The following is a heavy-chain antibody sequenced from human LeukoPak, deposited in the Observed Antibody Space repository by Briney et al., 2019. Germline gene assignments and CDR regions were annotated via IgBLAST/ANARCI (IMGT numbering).Heavy chain of an antibody. D-gene: IGHD6-19*01. Sequence: SETLSLTCAVYGGSFSGYYWSWIRQPPGKGLEWIGEINHSGSTNYNPSLKSRVTISVDTSKNQFSLKLSSVTAADTAVYYCAREAGYSSGWCGGYHYYYMDVWGKGTTVTVSS. J-gene: IGHJ6*03. V-gene: IGHV4-34*01. CDR2: INHSGST. CDR3: AREAGYSSGWCGGYHYYYMDV. CDR1: GGSFSGYY.